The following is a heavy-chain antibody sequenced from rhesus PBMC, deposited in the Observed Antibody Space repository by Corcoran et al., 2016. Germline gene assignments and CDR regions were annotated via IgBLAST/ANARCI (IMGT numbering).Heavy chain of an antibody. J-gene: IGHJ4*01. CDR1: GCSISSSNW. D-gene: IGHD5-36*02. Sequence: QVQLQESGPGLVKPSETLSLTCAVSGCSISSSNWWSWIRQSPGKGLEGIGYIYGGRRSTSYNPSLKSRVTIATDTSKNQFSLKLSSVTAADTAVYYCARRLATVTLSYFDYWGQGVLVTVSS. CDR2: IYGGRRST. V-gene: IGHV4S18*01. CDR3: ARRLATVTLSYFDY.